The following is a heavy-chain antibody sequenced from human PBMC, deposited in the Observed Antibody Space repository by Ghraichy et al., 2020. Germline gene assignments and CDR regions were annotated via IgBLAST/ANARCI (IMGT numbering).Heavy chain of an antibody. V-gene: IGHV4-4*07. Sequence: SETLSLTCTVSGGSISSYYWSWIRQPAGKGLEWIGRIYTSGSTNYNPSLKSRVTMSVDTSKNQFSLKLSSVTAADTAVYYCAREAYYDFWSATPNYGMDVWGQGTTVTVSS. CDR2: IYTSGST. CDR3: AREAYYDFWSATPNYGMDV. J-gene: IGHJ6*02. D-gene: IGHD3-3*01. CDR1: GGSISSYY.